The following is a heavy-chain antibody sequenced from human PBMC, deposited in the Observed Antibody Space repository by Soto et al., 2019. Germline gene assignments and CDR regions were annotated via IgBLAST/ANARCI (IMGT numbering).Heavy chain of an antibody. Sequence: GGSLRLSCAASGFTFSSYGMHWVRQAPGKGLEWVAVISYDGSNKYYADSVKGRFTISRDNSKNTLYLQMNSLRAEDTAVYYCAKTREQWRVRHYGMDVWGQGTTVTVSS. CDR2: ISYDGSNK. CDR3: AKTREQWRVRHYGMDV. J-gene: IGHJ6*02. V-gene: IGHV3-30*18. CDR1: GFTFSSYG. D-gene: IGHD6-19*01.